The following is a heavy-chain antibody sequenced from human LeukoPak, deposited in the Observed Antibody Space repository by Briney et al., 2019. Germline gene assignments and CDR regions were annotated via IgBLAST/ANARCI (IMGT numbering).Heavy chain of an antibody. CDR1: GGSISTPGYY. CDR3: AREGGPYRPLDY. CDR2: LYHSGST. J-gene: IGHJ4*02. V-gene: IGHV4-39*07. Sequence: SETLSLTCTVSGGSISTPGYYWGWIRQPPGKGLEWIGSLYHSGSTYYKPSLESRVTMSVDMSENHISLRLTSVTAADTAVYYCAREGGPYRPLDYSGQGTLVTVSS.